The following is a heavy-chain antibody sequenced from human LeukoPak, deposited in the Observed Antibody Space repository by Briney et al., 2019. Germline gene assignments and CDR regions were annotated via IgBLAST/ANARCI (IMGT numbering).Heavy chain of an antibody. J-gene: IGHJ4*02. CDR1: GFTFSSYA. Sequence: GGSLRLSCAASGFTFSSYAMTWVRQAPGKGLEWASAISGNGGSTFYADSVKGRFTISRDNSKNTLSLQMNSLRAEDTAVYYCAKTMYTYGLFYLDYWGQGTLVTVSS. CDR3: AKTMYTYGLFYLDY. D-gene: IGHD5-18*01. CDR2: ISGNGGST. V-gene: IGHV3-23*01.